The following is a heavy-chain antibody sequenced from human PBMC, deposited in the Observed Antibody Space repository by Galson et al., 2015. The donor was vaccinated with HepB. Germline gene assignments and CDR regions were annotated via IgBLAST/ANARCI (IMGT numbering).Heavy chain of an antibody. J-gene: IGHJ4*02. V-gene: IGHV2-5*02. CDR2: IYWDDDK. Sequence: PALVKPTPTLTLTCTVSGFSLSTLGVGVGWIRQPPGKALEWLAPIYWDDDKRYSPSLKSRLTITKDTSTNQVVLTMTNMDPVDTATYYCTNRRGAEAGFPYWGQGTLVTVSS. D-gene: IGHD6-19*01. CDR1: GFSLSTLGVG. CDR3: TNRRGAEAGFPY.